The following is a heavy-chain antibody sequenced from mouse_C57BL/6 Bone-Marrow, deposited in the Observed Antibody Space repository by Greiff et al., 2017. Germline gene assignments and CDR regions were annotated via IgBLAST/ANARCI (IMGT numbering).Heavy chain of an antibody. CDR1: GYSITSGYY. V-gene: IGHV3-6*01. D-gene: IGHD1-1*01. Sequence: EVKLEESGPGLVKPSQSLSLTCSVTGYSITSGYYWNWIRQFPGNKLEWMGYISYDGSNNYNPSLKNRISITRDTSKNQFFLKLNSVTTEDTATYYCARERYYGSSDYWGQGTTLTVSS. CDR2: ISYDGSN. CDR3: ARERYYGSSDY. J-gene: IGHJ2*01.